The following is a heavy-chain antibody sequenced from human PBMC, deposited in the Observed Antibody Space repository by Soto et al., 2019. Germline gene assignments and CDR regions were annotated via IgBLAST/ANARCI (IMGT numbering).Heavy chain of an antibody. J-gene: IGHJ6*02. Sequence: QVQLQESGPGLVKPSQTLSLTCTVSGGSISSGGYYWSWIRQHPGKGLEWIGYIYYSGRTYYNPSLKSRVTISVDTSKNQFSLKLSSVTAADTAVDYCARGGRRSPGMDVWGQGTTVTVSS. V-gene: IGHV4-31*03. CDR3: ARGGRRSPGMDV. CDR1: GGSISSGGYY. CDR2: IYYSGRT.